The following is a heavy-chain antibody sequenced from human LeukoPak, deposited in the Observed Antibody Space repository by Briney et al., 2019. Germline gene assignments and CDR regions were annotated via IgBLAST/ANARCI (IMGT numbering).Heavy chain of an antibody. Sequence: GASVKVSCKVSGYTLTELSMHWVRQAPGKGLEWMGGFDPEDGETIYAQKFQGRVTMTEDTSTDTAYMELSSLRSEDTAVYYCATAVLRFLEWKQATDYGMDVWGQGTTVTASS. CDR1: GYTLTELS. CDR3: ATAVLRFLEWKQATDYGMDV. J-gene: IGHJ6*02. CDR2: FDPEDGET. D-gene: IGHD3-3*01. V-gene: IGHV1-24*01.